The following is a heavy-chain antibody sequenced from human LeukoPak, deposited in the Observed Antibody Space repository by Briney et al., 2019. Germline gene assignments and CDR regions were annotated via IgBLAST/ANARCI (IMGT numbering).Heavy chain of an antibody. Sequence: PGGSLRLSCAASGFTFSSYSMNWVRQAPGKGLEWVSSISSSSSYIYYADSVKGRFTISRDNAKNSLYLQMNSLRAEDTAVYYCAREGGRDGYNYFDYWGQGTLVTVSS. D-gene: IGHD5-24*01. V-gene: IGHV3-21*01. J-gene: IGHJ4*02. CDR3: AREGGRDGYNYFDY. CDR2: ISSSSSYI. CDR1: GFTFSSYS.